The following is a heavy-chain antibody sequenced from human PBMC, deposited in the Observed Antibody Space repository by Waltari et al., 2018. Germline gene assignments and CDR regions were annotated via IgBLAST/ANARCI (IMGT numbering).Heavy chain of an antibody. CDR3: ASHYDFWKIDP. D-gene: IGHD3-3*01. Sequence: QLQLQESGPGLVKPSETLSLTCTVSGGSISSSSYSWGWIHQPPGKGLEWIGSIYYSGSTYYNPSLKSRVTISVDTSKNQFSLKLSSVTAADTAVYYCASHYDFWKIDPWGQGTLVTVSS. CDR1: GGSISSSSYS. J-gene: IGHJ5*02. CDR2: IYYSGST. V-gene: IGHV4-39*07.